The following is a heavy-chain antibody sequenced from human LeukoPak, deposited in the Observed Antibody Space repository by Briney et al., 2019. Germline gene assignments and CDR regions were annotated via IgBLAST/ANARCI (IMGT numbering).Heavy chain of an antibody. CDR3: ARQYYYYGMDV. J-gene: IGHJ6*02. CDR1: GGSFSGYY. Sequence: SETLSLTCAVYGGSFSGYYWSWIRQPPGKGLEWIGEINHSGSTNYNPALKSRVTISVDTSKNQFSLKLSSVTAADTAVYYCARQYYYYGMDVWGQGTTVTVSS. V-gene: IGHV4-34*01. CDR2: INHSGST.